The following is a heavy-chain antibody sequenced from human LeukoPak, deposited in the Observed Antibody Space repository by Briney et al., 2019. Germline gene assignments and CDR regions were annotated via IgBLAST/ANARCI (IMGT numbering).Heavy chain of an antibody. CDR3: AKDGFCGGDCYYSN. CDR1: GFTFSSYA. D-gene: IGHD2-21*02. J-gene: IGHJ4*02. Sequence: PGGSLRLSCAASGFTFSSYAMSWVRQAPGKGLEWVSAISGSGGSTYYADSVKGRITISRDNSKNTLYLQMNSLRAEDTAVYYCAKDGFCGGDCYYSNWGQGTPVTVSS. CDR2: ISGSGGST. V-gene: IGHV3-23*01.